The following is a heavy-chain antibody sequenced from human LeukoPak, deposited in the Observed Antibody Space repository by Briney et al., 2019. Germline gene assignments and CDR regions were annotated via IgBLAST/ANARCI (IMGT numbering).Heavy chain of an antibody. Sequence: KSGGSLRLSCAASGFTFSSYGMSWVRQAPGKGLEWVSAISGSGASIYYADSVKGRFTISRDNSKNTLYLQMNSLRAEDTAVYYCARIRYFDWLLFYWGQGTLVTVSS. J-gene: IGHJ4*02. D-gene: IGHD3-9*01. CDR2: ISGSGASI. V-gene: IGHV3-23*01. CDR3: ARIRYFDWLLFY. CDR1: GFTFSSYG.